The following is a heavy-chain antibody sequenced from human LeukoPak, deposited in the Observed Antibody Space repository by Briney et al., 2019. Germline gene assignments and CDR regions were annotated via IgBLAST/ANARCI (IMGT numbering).Heavy chain of an antibody. CDR2: INHSGST. J-gene: IGHJ4*02. Sequence: SETLSLTCAVYGGSFSGYYWSWIRQPPGKGLEWIGEINHSGSTNYNPSLKSRVTISVDTSKNQFSLKLSFVTAADTAVYYCARGPSSIAARPSLGFDYWGQGTLVTVSS. CDR3: ARGPSSIAARPSLGFDY. CDR1: GGSFSGYY. D-gene: IGHD6-6*01. V-gene: IGHV4-34*01.